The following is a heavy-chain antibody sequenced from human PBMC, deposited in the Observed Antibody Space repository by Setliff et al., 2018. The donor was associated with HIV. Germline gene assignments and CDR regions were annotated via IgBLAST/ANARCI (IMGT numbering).Heavy chain of an antibody. CDR3: AKDYVENDY. CDR2: ITGSGRTT. CDR1: GFTFGNYA. J-gene: IGHJ4*02. V-gene: IGHV3-23*01. Sequence: GGSLRLSCAASGFTFGNYAMSWVRQAPGEGLEWVSAITGSGRTTYYADSVKGRFTISRDNSKNTLSLQMNSLRAEDTAVYYCAKDYVENDYWAREPWSPSPQ. D-gene: IGHD3-16*01.